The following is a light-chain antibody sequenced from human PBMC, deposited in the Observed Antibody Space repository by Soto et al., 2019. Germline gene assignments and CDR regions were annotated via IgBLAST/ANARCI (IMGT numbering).Light chain of an antibody. Sequence: EIVMTQTPLSLSVTPGQSASISCRSSQTLLHSNGKSDLYGYLQTAGQSPQLLIYEVSKRFAGVPERFSGSGLGTDFTLKISRVEAEDVGVYHCLQSLHFPLTFGGGTKVEIK. CDR2: EVS. V-gene: IGKV2D-29*02. CDR1: QTLLHSNGKSD. CDR3: LQSLHFPLT. J-gene: IGKJ4*01.